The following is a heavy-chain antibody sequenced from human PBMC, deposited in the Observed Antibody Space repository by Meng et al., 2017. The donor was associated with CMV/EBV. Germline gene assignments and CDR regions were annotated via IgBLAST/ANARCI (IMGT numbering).Heavy chain of an antibody. D-gene: IGHD1-26*01. CDR3: ARAPPGILVANFDC. Sequence: ASVKVSCKASGYSFTSYGISWVRQAPGQGLEWMGWISAYNGDTNYAQKLQGRVTMTTDTSTTTAYMELRSLRSDDTALYYCARAPPGILVANFDCWGQGTLVTVSS. J-gene: IGHJ4*02. CDR1: GYSFTSYG. CDR2: ISAYNGDT. V-gene: IGHV1-18*01.